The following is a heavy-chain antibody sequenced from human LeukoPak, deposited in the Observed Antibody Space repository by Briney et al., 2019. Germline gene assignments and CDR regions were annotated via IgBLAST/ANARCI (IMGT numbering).Heavy chain of an antibody. Sequence: GESLKISCKGSGYSFTSYWIGWVRRMPGKGLEWMGIIYPGDSDTRYSPSFQGQVTISADKSISTAYLQWSSLKASDTAMYYCARLSCSSTSCYGGEIDYWGQGTLVTVSS. CDR3: ARLSCSSTSCYGGEIDY. CDR1: GYSFTSYW. D-gene: IGHD2-2*01. CDR2: IYPGDSDT. J-gene: IGHJ4*02. V-gene: IGHV5-51*01.